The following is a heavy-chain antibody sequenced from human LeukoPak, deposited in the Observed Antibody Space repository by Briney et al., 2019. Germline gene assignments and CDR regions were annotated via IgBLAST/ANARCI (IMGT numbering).Heavy chain of an antibody. CDR2: IYSGGST. CDR3: ARGFDSSSWYGAPRCAFDI. Sequence: GGSLRLSCTVSGFTVSSNYMSWVRQAPGKGLEWVSVIYSGGSTYYADSVKGRFTISRDNSKNTLYLQMNSLRAEDTAVYYCARGFDSSSWYGAPRCAFDIWGQGTMVTVSS. V-gene: IGHV3-66*01. CDR1: GFTVSSNY. D-gene: IGHD6-13*01. J-gene: IGHJ3*02.